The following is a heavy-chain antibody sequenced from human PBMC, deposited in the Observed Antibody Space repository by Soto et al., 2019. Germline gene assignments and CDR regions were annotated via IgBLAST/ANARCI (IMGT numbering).Heavy chain of an antibody. CDR1: GGSFSGYY. V-gene: IGHV4-34*01. Sequence: QVQLQQWGAGLLKPSETLSLTCAVYGGSFSGYYWSWIRQPPGKGLEWIGEINHSGSTNYNPSLKSRVTISVDTSKNQFSLKLSSVTAADTAVYYCARGRHYYYGTDVWGQGTTVTVSS. J-gene: IGHJ6*02. CDR3: ARGRHYYYGTDV. CDR2: INHSGST.